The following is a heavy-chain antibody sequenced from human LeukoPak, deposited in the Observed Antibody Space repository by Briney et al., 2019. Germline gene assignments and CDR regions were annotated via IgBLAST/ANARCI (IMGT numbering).Heavy chain of an antibody. CDR3: ARVFPRVYFDL. V-gene: IGHV1-2*02. Sequence: ASVKVSCKASGYTFTDYSLHWVRQAPGQGLEWMGWINSNSGGTNYAQKFQGRVTMTRDTSISTAYMELSRLRSDDTAVYYCARVFPRVYFDLWGRGTLVTVSS. CDR1: GYTFTDYS. J-gene: IGHJ2*01. CDR2: INSNSGGT.